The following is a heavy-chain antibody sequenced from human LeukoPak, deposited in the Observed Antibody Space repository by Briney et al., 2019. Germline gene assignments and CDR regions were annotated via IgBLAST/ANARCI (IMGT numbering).Heavy chain of an antibody. CDR3: ARGIGSTTVTTLEYYFDY. J-gene: IGHJ4*02. CDR2: ISSSSSYI. D-gene: IGHD4-17*01. V-gene: IGHV3-21*01. Sequence: GGSLRLSCAASGFTFSSYSMNWVRQAPGKGLEWVSSISSSSSYIYYADSVKGRFTISRDNAKNSLYLQMNSLRAEDTAVYYCARGIGSTTVTTLEYYFDYWGQGTLVTVSS. CDR1: GFTFSSYS.